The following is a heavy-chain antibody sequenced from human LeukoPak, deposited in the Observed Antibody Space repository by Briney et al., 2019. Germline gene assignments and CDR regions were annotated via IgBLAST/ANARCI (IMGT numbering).Heavy chain of an antibody. CDR1: GYSMSSGYY. Sequence: SETLSLTCTVSGYSMSSGYYWGWIRQPPERGLEWIGSMYHTGSTYYNPSLKSRVTISVDTSKNQFSLKLSSVTAADTAVYYCARDAYYYDSSGYYGEHKMDVWGKGTTVTVSS. CDR3: ARDAYYYDSSGYYGEHKMDV. CDR2: MYHTGST. J-gene: IGHJ6*04. D-gene: IGHD3-22*01. V-gene: IGHV4-38-2*02.